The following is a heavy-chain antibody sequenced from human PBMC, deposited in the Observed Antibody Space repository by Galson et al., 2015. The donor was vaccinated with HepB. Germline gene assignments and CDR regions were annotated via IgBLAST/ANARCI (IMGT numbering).Heavy chain of an antibody. CDR2: IYPGDSDT. Sequence: QSGAEVTKPGESLKISCTGSGYSFTSYWIGWVRQMPGKGLEWMGIIYPGDSDTRYSPSFQGQVTISADKSISTAYLQWSSLKASDTAMYYCARERLGSSGYVWVDAFDIWGQGTMVTVSS. V-gene: IGHV5-51*01. J-gene: IGHJ3*02. D-gene: IGHD3-22*01. CDR3: ARERLGSSGYVWVDAFDI. CDR1: GYSFTSYW.